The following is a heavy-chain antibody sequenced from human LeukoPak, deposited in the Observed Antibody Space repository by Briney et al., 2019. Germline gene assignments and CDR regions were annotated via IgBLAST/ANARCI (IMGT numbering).Heavy chain of an antibody. J-gene: IGHJ4*02. CDR2: INHSGST. V-gene: IGHV4-34*01. CDR3: ARAETAAGIPFDY. D-gene: IGHD6-13*01. CDR1: GGSFSGYY. Sequence: PSETLSLTCAVYGGSFSGYYWSWIRQPPGKGLEWIGEINHSGSTNYNPSLKSRVTISVDTTKNQFSLKLSSVTAADTAVYYCARAETAAGIPFDYWGQGTLVTVSS.